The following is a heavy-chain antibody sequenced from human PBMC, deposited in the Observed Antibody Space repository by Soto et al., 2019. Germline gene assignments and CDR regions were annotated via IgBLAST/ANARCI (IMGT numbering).Heavy chain of an antibody. CDR3: ARRGVGAIDY. Sequence: EVQLVESGGGLVQPGGSLRLSCAASGFTLTGYWMNWVRQAPGKGLEWVANIKHDGSEKYYVDSVKGRFTISRDNAKNSLSLQMNSLRGEDTAVYYCARRGVGAIDYWGQGTLVTVSS. D-gene: IGHD1-26*01. CDR2: IKHDGSEK. V-gene: IGHV3-7*03. CDR1: GFTLTGYW. J-gene: IGHJ4*02.